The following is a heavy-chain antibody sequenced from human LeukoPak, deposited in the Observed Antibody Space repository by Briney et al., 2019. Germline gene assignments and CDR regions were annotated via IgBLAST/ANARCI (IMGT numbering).Heavy chain of an antibody. CDR3: ARQTTRYKDV. CDR1: GFTFSSYW. J-gene: IGHJ6*03. CDR2: ISSSSSTI. V-gene: IGHV3-48*01. Sequence: PGGSLRLSCAASGFTFSSYWMSWVRQAPGKGLEWVSYISSSSSTIYYADSVKGRFTISRDNAKNSLYLQMNSLRAEDTAVYYCARQTTRYKDVWGKGTTVTVSS. D-gene: IGHD4-17*01.